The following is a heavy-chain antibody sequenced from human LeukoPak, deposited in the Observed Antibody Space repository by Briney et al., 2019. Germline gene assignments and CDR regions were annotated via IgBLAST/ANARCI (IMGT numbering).Heavy chain of an antibody. V-gene: IGHV1-69*05. D-gene: IGHD2-2*01. CDR1: GGTFSSYA. CDR2: IIPIFGTA. Sequence: GSSVKVSCKASGGTFSSYAISWVRQAPGQGLEWMGGIIPIFGTANYAQKFQGRVTITTDESTSTAYMELSSLRSEDTAVYYCARDRRYCSSTSCSDYYYYYMDVWGKGTTVTVSS. J-gene: IGHJ6*03. CDR3: ARDRRYCSSTSCSDYYYYYMDV.